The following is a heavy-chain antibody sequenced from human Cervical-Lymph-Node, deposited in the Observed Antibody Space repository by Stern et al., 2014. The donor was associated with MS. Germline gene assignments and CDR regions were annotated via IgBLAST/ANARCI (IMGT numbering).Heavy chain of an antibody. J-gene: IGHJ4*02. CDR3: ARDKEDTNMAFRYFDN. D-gene: IGHD5-18*01. CDR1: GGSVGSGSYD. CDR2: IYTTGST. V-gene: IGHV4-61*02. Sequence: VQLEESGPGLVKPSQTLSLTCTVSGGSVGSGSYDWSWIRQPAGKGLEWIGRIYTTGSTYYNPSLKSRVSISIDPSKNQFSLKLTSVTAADTAVYYCARDKEDTNMAFRYFDNWGQGTLVTVSS.